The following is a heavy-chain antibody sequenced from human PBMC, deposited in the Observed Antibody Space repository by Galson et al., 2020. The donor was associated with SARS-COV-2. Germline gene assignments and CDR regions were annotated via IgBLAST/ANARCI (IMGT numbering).Heavy chain of an antibody. V-gene: IGHV4-39*01. CDR2: IYYSESN. D-gene: IGHD3-9*01. Sequence: SETLSLTCTVSGGSISSSSYYWGWIRQPPGEGLEGIGSIYYSESNYYNPSLTSRVTMSVDTSKNQFSLKLSSVTAADTAVYYCARQILTGYYSFYYFDYWGQGTLVTVSS. J-gene: IGHJ4*02. CDR1: GGSISSSSYY. CDR3: ARQILTGYYSFYYFDY.